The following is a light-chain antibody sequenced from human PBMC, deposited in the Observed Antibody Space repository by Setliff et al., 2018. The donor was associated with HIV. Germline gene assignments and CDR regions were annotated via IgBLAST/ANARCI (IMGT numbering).Light chain of an antibody. CDR2: EVN. V-gene: IGLV2-8*01. J-gene: IGLJ2*01. CDR1: SNDVGRYNF. CDR3: SSYGGSVNLAI. Sequence: QSALTQPPSASGCLGQSITISCTGTSNDVGRYNFVSWYRQYPGKAPKLLIYEVNKRPSGVPDRFSGSKSGNTASLTVSGLQVEDEADYYCSSYGGSVNLAIFGGGTK.